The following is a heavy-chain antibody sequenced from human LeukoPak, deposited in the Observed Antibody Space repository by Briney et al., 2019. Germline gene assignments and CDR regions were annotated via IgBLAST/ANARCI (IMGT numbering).Heavy chain of an antibody. CDR3: ANKPDYDFWSGYKDTDPQFDY. CDR1: GFTFSSYS. Sequence: GGSLRLSCAASGFTFSSYSMNWVRQAPGKGLEWVSSISSSSSYIYYADSVKGRFTISRDNAKNSLYLQMNSLRAEDTAVYYCANKPDYDFWSGYKDTDPQFDYWGQGTLVTVSS. CDR2: ISSSSSYI. D-gene: IGHD3-3*01. J-gene: IGHJ4*02. V-gene: IGHV3-21*01.